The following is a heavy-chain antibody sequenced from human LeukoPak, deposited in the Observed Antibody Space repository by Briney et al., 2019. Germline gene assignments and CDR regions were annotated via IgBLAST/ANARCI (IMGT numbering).Heavy chain of an antibody. J-gene: IGHJ4*02. CDR1: GYTFTSYY. V-gene: IGHV1-46*01. D-gene: IGHD1-26*01. CDR3: ARDQNSGSYPNSNYFDY. CDR2: INPSGGST. Sequence: ASEKVSCKASGYTFTSYYMHWVRQAPGQGLEWMGIINPSGGSTSYAQKFQGRVTMTRDTSTSTVYMELSSLRSEDTAVYYCARDQNSGSYPNSNYFDYWGQGTLVTVSS.